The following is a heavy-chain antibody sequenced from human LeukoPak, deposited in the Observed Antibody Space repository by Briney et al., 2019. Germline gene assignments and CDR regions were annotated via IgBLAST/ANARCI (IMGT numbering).Heavy chain of an antibody. CDR1: GYTFTGYY. CDR3: AREGTMVRGVYDY. J-gene: IGHJ4*02. D-gene: IGHD3-10*01. Sequence: VASVKVSCKASGYTFTGYYMHWVRQAPGQGLEWMGWINPNSGGTNYAQKFQGRVTMTRDTSISTAYMELSRLRSDDTAVYYCAREGTMVRGVYDYWGQGTLVTVSS. V-gene: IGHV1-2*02. CDR2: INPNSGGT.